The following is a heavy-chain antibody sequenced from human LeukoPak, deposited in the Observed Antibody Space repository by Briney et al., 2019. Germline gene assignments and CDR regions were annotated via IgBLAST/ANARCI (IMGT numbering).Heavy chain of an antibody. Sequence: QSGGSLRLSCAASGFTFSSYAMSWVRQAPGEGLEWVSAISGSGGSTYYADSVKGRFTISRDNSKNTLYLQMNSLRAEDTAVYYCAKDPHDSYYYYYYGMDVWGQGTTVTVSS. V-gene: IGHV3-23*01. J-gene: IGHJ6*02. CDR1: GFTFSSYA. CDR2: ISGSGGST. D-gene: IGHD3-3*01. CDR3: AKDPHDSYYYYYYGMDV.